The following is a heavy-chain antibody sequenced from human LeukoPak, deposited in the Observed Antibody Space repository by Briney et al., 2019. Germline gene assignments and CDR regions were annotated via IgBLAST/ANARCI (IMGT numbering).Heavy chain of an antibody. CDR3: ARDSGSYDLFDY. D-gene: IGHD1-26*01. J-gene: IGHJ4*02. CDR1: GYTFTGYY. CDR2: INPNSAGT. V-gene: IGHV1-2*02. Sequence: ASVKVSCKASGYTFTGYYMHWVRQAPGQGLEWMGWINPNSAGTNYAQKFQGRVTMTRDTSISTAYMELSRLRSDDTAVYYCARDSGSYDLFDYWGQGTLVTVSS.